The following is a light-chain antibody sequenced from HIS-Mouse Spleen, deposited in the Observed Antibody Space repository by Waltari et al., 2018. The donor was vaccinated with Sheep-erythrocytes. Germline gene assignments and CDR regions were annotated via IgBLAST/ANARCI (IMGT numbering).Light chain of an antibody. CDR2: EVS. J-gene: IGLJ3*02. CDR3: SSYAGSNNWV. CDR1: SSDVGGYNY. Sequence: QSALTQPPSASGSPGQSVTISCTGTSSDVGGYNYVSWYQQHPGKAPKHMIYEVSNRPSGVPDGFSGSQSGNTASLTVSGLQAEDEADYYCSSYAGSNNWVFGGGTKLTVL. V-gene: IGLV2-8*01.